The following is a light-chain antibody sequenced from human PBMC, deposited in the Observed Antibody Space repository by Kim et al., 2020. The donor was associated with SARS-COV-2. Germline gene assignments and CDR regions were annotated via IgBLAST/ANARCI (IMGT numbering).Light chain of an antibody. V-gene: IGLV1-40*01. CDR2: SNG. CDR1: SSNIGAGYD. J-gene: IGLJ1*01. CDR3: QSYDSSLSGYV. Sequence: QSVLTQPPSVSGAPGQTVTVSCIGSSSNIGAGYDVHWYQHLPTTAPKLLIYSNGNRPSGVPDRFSGSKSGTSASLAITGLQAEDEADYYCQSYDSSLSGYVFGSWTKVTVL.